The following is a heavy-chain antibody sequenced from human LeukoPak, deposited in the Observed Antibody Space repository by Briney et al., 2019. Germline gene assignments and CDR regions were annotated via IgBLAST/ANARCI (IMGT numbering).Heavy chain of an antibody. CDR2: ISYDGSNK. Sequence: GRSLRLSCAASGFTFSSYAMHWVRQAPGKGLEWVAVISYDGSNKYYADSVKGRLTISRDNSKNTLYLQMNSLRAEDTAVYYCARDQSLLWWSRNAYYYYGMDVWGQGTTVTVSS. CDR3: ARDQSLLWWSRNAYYYYGMDV. D-gene: IGHD2-21*01. CDR1: GFTFSSYA. V-gene: IGHV3-30*04. J-gene: IGHJ6*02.